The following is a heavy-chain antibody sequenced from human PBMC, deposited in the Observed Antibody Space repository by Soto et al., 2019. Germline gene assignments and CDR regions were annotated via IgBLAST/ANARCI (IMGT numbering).Heavy chain of an antibody. D-gene: IGHD6-19*01. CDR3: ATITVAGTPYYYMGV. CDR1: GGSISSSSYY. V-gene: IGHV4-39*01. CDR2: MYYSGSN. Sequence: QLQLQESGPGLVKPSETLSLTCTVSGGSISSSSYYWGWIRQPPGKGLEWIGNMYYSGSNYYNPSLNSRVTMSLDTSKNQFSLKLSSVTAADTAVYYCATITVAGTPYYYMGVWGKGTTVTVSS. J-gene: IGHJ6*03.